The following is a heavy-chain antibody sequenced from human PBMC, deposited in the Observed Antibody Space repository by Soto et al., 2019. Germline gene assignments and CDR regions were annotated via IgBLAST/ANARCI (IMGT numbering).Heavy chain of an antibody. CDR1: GFTFSSYA. CDR2: ISGSGGST. V-gene: IGHV3-23*01. CDR3: AKFQVGANGKSRYYYYYGMEV. J-gene: IGHJ6*02. Sequence: EVQLLESGGGLVQPGGSLRLSCAASGFTFSSYAMSWVRQAPGKGLEWVSAISGSGGSTYYADSVKGRFTISRDNSKNTLYMQMNSLRAEDTAVYYCAKFQVGANGKSRYYYYYGMEVWGQGTTVTVSS. D-gene: IGHD1-26*01.